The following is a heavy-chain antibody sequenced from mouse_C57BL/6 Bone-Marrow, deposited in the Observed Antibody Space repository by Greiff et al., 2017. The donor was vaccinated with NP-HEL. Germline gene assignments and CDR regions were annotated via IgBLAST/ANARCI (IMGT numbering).Heavy chain of an antibody. CDR3: ARSHFSDYAMDY. V-gene: IGHV1-20*01. Sequence: VQLKQSGPELVKPGDSVKISCKASGYSFTGYFMNWVMQSHGKSLEWIGRINPYNGDTFYNQKFKGKATLTVDKSSSTAHMELRSLTSEDSAVYYCARSHFSDYAMDYWGQGTSVTVSS. CDR2: INPYNGDT. J-gene: IGHJ4*01. CDR1: GYSFTGYF.